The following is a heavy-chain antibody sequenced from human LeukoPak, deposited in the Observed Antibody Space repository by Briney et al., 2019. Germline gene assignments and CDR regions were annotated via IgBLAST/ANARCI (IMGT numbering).Heavy chain of an antibody. CDR2: INHSGST. CDR3: ARLLPIKTVDY. V-gene: IGHV4-34*01. J-gene: IGHJ4*02. D-gene: IGHD3-22*01. CDR1: GGSFSGYY. Sequence: SETLSLTCAVYGGSFSGYYWSWIRQPPGKGLEWIGEINHSGSTNYNPSLKSRVTISVDTSKNQFSLKLSSVTAADTAVYYCARLLPIKTVDYWGQGTLVNVSS.